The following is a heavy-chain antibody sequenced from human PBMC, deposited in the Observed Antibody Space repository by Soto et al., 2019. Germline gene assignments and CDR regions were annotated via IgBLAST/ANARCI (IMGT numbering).Heavy chain of an antibody. J-gene: IGHJ6*02. CDR3: ARDLVVPAAYSYYYGMDV. CDR1: GFTVSSNY. CDR2: IYSGGST. D-gene: IGHD2-2*01. V-gene: IGHV3-66*01. Sequence: GGSLRLSCAASGFTVSSNYMSWVRQAPGKGLEWVSVIYSGGSTYYADSVKGRFTISRDNSKNTLYLQMNSLRAEDTAVYYCARDLVVPAAYSYYYGMDVWGQGTTVTVSS.